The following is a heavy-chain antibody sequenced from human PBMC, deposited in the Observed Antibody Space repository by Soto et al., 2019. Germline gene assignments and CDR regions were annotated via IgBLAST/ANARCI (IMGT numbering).Heavy chain of an antibody. CDR1: GGSISSGGYS. J-gene: IGHJ4*02. CDR3: AREAVVTATIDY. V-gene: IGHV4-30-2*01. D-gene: IGHD2-21*02. CDR2: IYHSGST. Sequence: LSLTCAVSGGSISSGGYSWSWIRQPPGKGLEWIGYIYHSGSTYYNPSLKSRVTISVDRSKNQFSLKLSSVTAADTAVYYCAREAVVTATIDYWGQGTLVTVSS.